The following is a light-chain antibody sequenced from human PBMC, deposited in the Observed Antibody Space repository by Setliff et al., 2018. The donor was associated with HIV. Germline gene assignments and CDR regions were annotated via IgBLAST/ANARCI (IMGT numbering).Light chain of an antibody. Sequence: QSVLIQPASVSGSPGQSITISCTGTGSDVATSKYVSWYQQHPGKAPKLIIYDIVTRPSGVSNRFSGSKSGGTASLTISGLQAEDEADYYCSIHRSRGYVFGSGTKVTVL. CDR1: GSDVATSKY. V-gene: IGLV2-14*03. J-gene: IGLJ1*01. CDR2: DIV. CDR3: SIHRSRGYV.